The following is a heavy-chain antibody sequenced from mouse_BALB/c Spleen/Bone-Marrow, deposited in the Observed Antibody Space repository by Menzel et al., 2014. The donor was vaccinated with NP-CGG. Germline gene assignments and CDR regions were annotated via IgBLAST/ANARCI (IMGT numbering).Heavy chain of an antibody. CDR2: INPYNGDT. J-gene: IGHJ2*01. Sequence: EVKLVESGPALVKPGASVKISCKASGYSFTGYFMNWVMQSHGKSLEWIGRINPYNGDTFYNQKFKGKATLTVDKSSSTAHMELRSLASEDSAVYYCARSGYYGSSYFDYWGQGTTLTVSS. V-gene: IGHV1-20*02. CDR3: ARSGYYGSSYFDY. CDR1: GYSFTGYF. D-gene: IGHD1-1*01.